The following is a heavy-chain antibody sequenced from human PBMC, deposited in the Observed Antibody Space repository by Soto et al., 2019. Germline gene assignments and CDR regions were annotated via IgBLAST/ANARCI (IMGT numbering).Heavy chain of an antibody. Sequence: ASVKVSCKASGYTFTGYGITWVRRAPGQGLEWLGWISGYTGKTNYAQKVQGRVTMTTDTSTSTAYMELRSLTSDDTAVYYCAKDGYSGIDRYCYDYWGQGTLVTVSS. J-gene: IGHJ4*02. CDR1: GYTFTGYG. CDR3: AKDGYSGIDRYCYDY. CDR2: ISGYTGKT. V-gene: IGHV1-18*04. D-gene: IGHD3-10*01.